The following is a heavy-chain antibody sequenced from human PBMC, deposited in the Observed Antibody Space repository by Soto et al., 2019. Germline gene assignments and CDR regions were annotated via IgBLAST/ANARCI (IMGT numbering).Heavy chain of an antibody. Sequence: EVQLLESGGGLVQPGGALRLSCAASGFSFSSYAMTWVRQAPGKGLEWVSAISGSGSITYYADSEKGRFTISRDNSKNTLDLQMNSLRAEDTAVYYCAKDIRGLRGAYYFDNWGQGILVTVSS. CDR3: AKDIRGLRGAYYFDN. CDR2: ISGSGSIT. J-gene: IGHJ4*02. CDR1: GFSFSSYA. D-gene: IGHD3-10*01. V-gene: IGHV3-23*01.